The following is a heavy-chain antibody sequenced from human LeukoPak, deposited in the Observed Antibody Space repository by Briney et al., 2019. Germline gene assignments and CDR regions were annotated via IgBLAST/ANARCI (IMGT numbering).Heavy chain of an antibody. CDR2: IKQDGSEK. CDR1: GFTFSSYW. D-gene: IGHD1-26*01. Sequence: GGSLRLSCAASGFTFSSYWMSWVRQAPGKGLEWVANIKQDGSEKYYVDSVKGRFTIFRDNAKNSLYLQMNSLRAEDTAVYYCAREVSGSYYAFDYWGQGTLVTVSS. V-gene: IGHV3-7*01. J-gene: IGHJ4*02. CDR3: AREVSGSYYAFDY.